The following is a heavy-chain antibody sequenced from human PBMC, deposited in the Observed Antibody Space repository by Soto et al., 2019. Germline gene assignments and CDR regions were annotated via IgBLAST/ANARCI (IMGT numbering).Heavy chain of an antibody. CDR1: GDSVSSDSVT. V-gene: IGHV6-1*01. CDR2: TYYRSKWYS. Sequence: QVQLQQSGPGLVKPSQTLSLTCAISGDSVSSDSVTWNWIRQSPSRGLEWLGRTYYRSKWYSDYALSVKSRVTINADMSKNQASLQLNSVTPEDSAVYYCVRLIGNSWLDYWGQGTLVTVSS. J-gene: IGHJ5*01. CDR3: VRLIGNSWLDY. D-gene: IGHD2-8*01.